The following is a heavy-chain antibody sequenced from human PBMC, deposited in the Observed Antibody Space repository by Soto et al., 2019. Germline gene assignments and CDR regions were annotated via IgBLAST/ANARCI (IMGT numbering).Heavy chain of an antibody. Sequence: QITLKESGPTLVKPTQTLTLTCTFSGFSLSNSGVGVGWIRQPPGKALEWLTLIYWDDDERYSPSLKSRLTTTKDTAKNHVVLTSTNMDPVDTATYFCAHKGGRGAAMAVWGQGTTVTVSS. J-gene: IGHJ6*02. CDR3: AHKGGRGAAMAV. D-gene: IGHD2-15*01. CDR2: IYWDDDE. CDR1: GFSLSNSGVG. V-gene: IGHV2-5*02.